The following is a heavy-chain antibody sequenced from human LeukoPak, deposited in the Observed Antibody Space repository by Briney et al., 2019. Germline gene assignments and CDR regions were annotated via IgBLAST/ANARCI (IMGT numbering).Heavy chain of an antibody. J-gene: IGHJ6*02. CDR3: ARDAGLAAAGYYYYYGMDV. Sequence: SETLSLTCTVSGGSISSGGYYWSWIGQHPGKGLEWIGYIYYSGSTYYNPSLKSRVTISVDTSKNQFSLKLSSVTAADTAVYYCARDAGLAAAGYYYYYGMDVWGQGTTVTVSS. D-gene: IGHD6-13*01. V-gene: IGHV4-31*03. CDR1: GGSISSGGYY. CDR2: IYYSGST.